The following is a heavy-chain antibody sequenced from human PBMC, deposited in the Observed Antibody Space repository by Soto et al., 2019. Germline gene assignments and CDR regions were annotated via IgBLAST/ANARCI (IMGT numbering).Heavy chain of an antibody. CDR3: TRHSYYGSGSYYIPPDDAFDI. Sequence: GGSLRLSCAASGFTFSGSAMHWVRQASGKGLEWVGRIRSKANSYATAYAASVKGRFTISRDDSKKTAYLQMNSLKTEDTAVYYFTRHSYYGSGSYYIPPDDAFDIWGQGTMVTVSS. J-gene: IGHJ3*02. V-gene: IGHV3-73*01. CDR1: GFTFSGSA. D-gene: IGHD3-10*01. CDR2: IRSKANSYAT.